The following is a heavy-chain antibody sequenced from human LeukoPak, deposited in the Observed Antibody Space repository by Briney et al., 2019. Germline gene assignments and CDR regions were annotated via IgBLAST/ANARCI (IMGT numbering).Heavy chain of an antibody. J-gene: IGHJ5*02. D-gene: IGHD3-3*01. CDR3: AKDIYDFWSGYSGFDP. CDR2: ISYDGSNK. Sequence: PGGSLRLSCAASGFTFSSYAMHWVRQAPGKGLEWVAVISYDGSNKYYADSVKGRFTISRDNSKNTLYLQMNSLRAEDTAVYYCAKDIYDFWSGYSGFDPWGQGTLVTVSS. V-gene: IGHV3-30*04. CDR1: GFTFSSYA.